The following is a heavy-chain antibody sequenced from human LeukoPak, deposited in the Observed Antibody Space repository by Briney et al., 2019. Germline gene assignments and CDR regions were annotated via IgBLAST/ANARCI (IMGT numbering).Heavy chain of an antibody. J-gene: IGHJ3*02. CDR3: ARDGSSGWYHAFDI. V-gene: IGHV1-69*13. CDR1: GGTFSSYA. Sequence: SVKVSCKASGGTFSSYAISWVRQAPGQGLEWMGGIIPIFGTANYAQKFQGRVTVTADESTSTAYMELSSLRSEDTAVYYCARDGSSGWYHAFDIWGQGTMVTVSS. CDR2: IIPIFGTA. D-gene: IGHD6-19*01.